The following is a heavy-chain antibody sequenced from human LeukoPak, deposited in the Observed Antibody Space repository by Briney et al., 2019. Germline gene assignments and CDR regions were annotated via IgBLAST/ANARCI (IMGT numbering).Heavy chain of an antibody. V-gene: IGHV3-30*04. J-gene: IGHJ4*02. D-gene: IGHD6-13*01. CDR2: ISYDGSNK. CDR1: GFTFSSYA. CDR3: ARDSIAAAGTLDY. Sequence: PGRSLRLSCAASGFTFSSYAMNWVRQAPGKGLEWVAVISYDGSNKYYADSVKGRFTISRDNSKNTVYLQMNSLRAEDTAVYYCARDSIAAAGTLDYWGQGTLVSVSS.